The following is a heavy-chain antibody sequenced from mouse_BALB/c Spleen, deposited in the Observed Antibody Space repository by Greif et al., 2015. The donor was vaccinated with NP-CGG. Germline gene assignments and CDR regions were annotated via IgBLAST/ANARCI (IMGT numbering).Heavy chain of an antibody. CDR1: GFNIKDYY. CDR2: IDPENGDT. Sequence: VQLQQSGAELVRSGASVKLSCTASGFNIKDYYMHWVKQRPEQGLEWIGWIDPENGDTEYAPKFQGKATMTADTSSNTAYLQLSSLTSEDTAALLLLRSYYYAMDYWGQGTSVTVSS. CDR3: LRSYYYAMDY. V-gene: IGHV14-4*02. J-gene: IGHJ4*01. D-gene: IGHD1-1*01.